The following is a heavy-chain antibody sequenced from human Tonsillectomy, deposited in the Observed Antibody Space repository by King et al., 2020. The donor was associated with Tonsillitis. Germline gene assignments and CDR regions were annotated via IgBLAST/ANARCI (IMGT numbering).Heavy chain of an antibody. V-gene: IGHV4-38-2*02. CDR1: GYSISSGYY. J-gene: IGHJ4*02. CDR3: ARVYSGSSFDY. CDR2: IYHSGST. Sequence: QLQESGPGLVKPSETLSLTCTVSGYSISSGYYWGWIRQPPGKGLEWIGSIYHSGSTYYNPSRKSRVTISVDTSKNQFSLKLSSVTAADTAVYYCARVYSGSSFDYWGQGTLVTVSS. D-gene: IGHD1-26*01.